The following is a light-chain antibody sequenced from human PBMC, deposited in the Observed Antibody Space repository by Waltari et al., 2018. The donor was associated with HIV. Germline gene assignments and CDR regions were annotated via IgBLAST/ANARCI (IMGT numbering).Light chain of an antibody. CDR2: WAS. V-gene: IGKV4-1*01. J-gene: IGKJ1*01. Sequence: DIVMTQSPDSLAVSLGERATNNCKSSQSVLYSSHNKNYLAWYQQKPGQPPKLLIYWASTRESVVPDRFRGSGSGTDFTLTISSLQAEDVPVYYCQQYYSTPPTFGQGTKVEIK. CDR3: QQYYSTPPT. CDR1: QSVLYSSHNKNY.